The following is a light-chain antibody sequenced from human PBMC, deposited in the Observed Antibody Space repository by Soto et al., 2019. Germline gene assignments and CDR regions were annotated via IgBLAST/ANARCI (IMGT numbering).Light chain of an antibody. Sequence: QSAPTQPASVSGSPGQSITISCTGTSSDVGGNNYVSWYQHHPRKAPKLIIYEVNIRPSGVSSRFSGSKSGNTASLTISGLQAEDEADYYCTSHTTSTTLVIFGGGTKLTVL. CDR2: EVN. CDR3: TSHTTSTTLVI. CDR1: SSDVGGNNY. V-gene: IGLV2-14*01. J-gene: IGLJ2*01.